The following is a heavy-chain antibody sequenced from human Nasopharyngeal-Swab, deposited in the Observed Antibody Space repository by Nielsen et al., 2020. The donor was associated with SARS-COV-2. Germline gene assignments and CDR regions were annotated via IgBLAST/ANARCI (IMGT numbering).Heavy chain of an antibody. CDR3: AKVSWEWELLRWYFDY. CDR2: ISGSGGST. Sequence: GESLKISCAASGFTFSRYAMSWDRQAPGKGLEWVSAISGSGGSTYYADSVKGRFTISRDNSKNTLYLQMNSLRAEDTAVYYCAKVSWEWELLRWYFDYWGQGTLVTVSS. CDR1: GFTFSRYA. J-gene: IGHJ4*02. V-gene: IGHV3-23*01. D-gene: IGHD1-26*01.